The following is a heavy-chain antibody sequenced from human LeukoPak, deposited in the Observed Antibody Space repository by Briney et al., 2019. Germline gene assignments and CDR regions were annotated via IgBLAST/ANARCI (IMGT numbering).Heavy chain of an antibody. D-gene: IGHD6-13*01. Sequence: PGGSLRLSCAASGFTFSSYWMHWVRLAPGKGLVWVSRINSDASSTTFADSVKGRFTISRGNAKNTLFLQMNSLRVEDTAVYYCARGGSAYSSSWSTFDYWGQGTLVTVSS. CDR1: GFTFSSYW. V-gene: IGHV3-74*01. CDR3: ARGGSAYSSSWSTFDY. CDR2: INSDASST. J-gene: IGHJ4*02.